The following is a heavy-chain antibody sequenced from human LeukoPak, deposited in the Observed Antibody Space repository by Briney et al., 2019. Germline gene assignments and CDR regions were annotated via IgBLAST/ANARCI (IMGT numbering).Heavy chain of an antibody. CDR2: IYYSGST. D-gene: IGHD3-3*01. CDR3: ARRKGFLGTYGMDV. V-gene: IGHV4-59*01. Sequence: PSETLSLTCTVSGGSISSYYWSWIRQPPGKGLEWIGYIYYSGSTNYNPSLKSRVTISVDTSKNQFSLKLSSVTAADTAVYYCARRKGFLGTYGMDVWGQGTTVTVSS. J-gene: IGHJ6*02. CDR1: GGSISSYY.